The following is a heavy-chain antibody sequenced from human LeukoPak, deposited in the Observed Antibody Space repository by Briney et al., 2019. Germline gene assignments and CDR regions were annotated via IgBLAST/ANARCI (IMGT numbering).Heavy chain of an antibody. J-gene: IGHJ4*02. CDR2: INPSGGST. CDR1: GYTFTSHW. D-gene: IGHD3/OR15-3a*01. CDR3: ARDRRGWTTENFDY. V-gene: IGHV1-46*01. Sequence: GASVKVSCKASGYTFTSHWMHWVRQAPGQGLEWMGIINPSGGSTSYSQKFQGRVTMTRDMSTSTVYMELSSLRSEDTAVYYCARDRRGWTTENFDYWGQGTLVTVSS.